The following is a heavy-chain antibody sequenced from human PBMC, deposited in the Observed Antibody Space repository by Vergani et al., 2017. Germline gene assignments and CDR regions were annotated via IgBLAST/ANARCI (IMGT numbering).Heavy chain of an antibody. CDR3: AKHFRGWGIDY. D-gene: IGHD3-16*01. V-gene: IGHV3-30*02. CDR1: GFTLSNYD. J-gene: IGHJ4*02. CDR2: IQFDGSNQ. Sequence: QVQLVESGGGVVQRGGSLRLSCATSGFTLSNYDMQGIRQGPGKGLVFVAFIQFDGSNQYYADSVKGRFTLSRDFSKNTLYLQMNSLRTDDTATYYCAKHFRGWGIDYWGQGTQVIVSS.